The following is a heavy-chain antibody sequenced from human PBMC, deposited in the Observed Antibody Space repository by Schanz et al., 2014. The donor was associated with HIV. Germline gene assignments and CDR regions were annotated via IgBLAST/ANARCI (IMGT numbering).Heavy chain of an antibody. D-gene: IGHD3-16*01. J-gene: IGHJ6*02. CDR1: GYSISKGGYY. Sequence: QVHLQESGPGLVKPSQTLSLTCSVSGYSISKGGYYWSWIRQHPGKGLEWIGYIYHSGSTNYNPSLKSRVTISVDTSKNQFSLKLSSVTAADTAVYYCARGKRPGAPYHYYYYGMDVWGQGTTVTVSS. CDR2: IYHSGST. CDR3: ARGKRPGAPYHYYYYGMDV. V-gene: IGHV4-31*02.